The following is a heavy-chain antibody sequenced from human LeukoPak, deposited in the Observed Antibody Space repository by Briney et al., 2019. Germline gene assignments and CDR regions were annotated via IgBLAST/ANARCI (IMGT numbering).Heavy chain of an antibody. V-gene: IGHV3-23*01. D-gene: IGHD1-26*01. J-gene: IGHJ4*02. CDR3: AKDLVAWELLTVLDY. CDR2: ISGSGDNT. Sequence: GGSLRLSCAASGFTFSSYAMSWVRQAPGKGLEWVSGISGSGDNTYYADSVKGRFTISRDNSKNTLYLQMNSLRAEDTAVYYCAKDLVAWELLTVLDYWGQGTLVTVSS. CDR1: GFTFSSYA.